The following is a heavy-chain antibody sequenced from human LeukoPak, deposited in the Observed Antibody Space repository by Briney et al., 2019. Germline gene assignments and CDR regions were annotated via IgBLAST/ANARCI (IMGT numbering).Heavy chain of an antibody. CDR1: GFTFSSYS. V-gene: IGHV3-21*01. CDR3: AKSSTFYYYYSMDV. CDR2: ISSSSSYI. Sequence: GGSLRLSCAASGFTFSSYSMNWVRQGPGKGLERVSSISSSSSYIYYAVSLKGRFTISRDNAKNSLYLQMNSLRAEDTAVYYCAKSSTFYYYYSMDVWGKGTTVTVSS. J-gene: IGHJ6*03.